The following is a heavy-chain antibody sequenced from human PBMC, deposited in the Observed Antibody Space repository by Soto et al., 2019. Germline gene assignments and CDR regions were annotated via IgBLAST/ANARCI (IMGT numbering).Heavy chain of an antibody. CDR1: GFICSSYD. D-gene: IGHD2-8*02. J-gene: IGHJ3*02. V-gene: IGHV3-23*01. CDR3: AKATATGGGAFDI. Sequence: GGSLRLSCAASGFICSSYDMSWVRRAPGKGLEWVSTILVGGSTHYEDSVKGRFTISRDTSKNTVYLQMNSLTAGDTAMYYCAKATATGGGAFDICGQGTMVTVSS. CDR2: ILVGGST.